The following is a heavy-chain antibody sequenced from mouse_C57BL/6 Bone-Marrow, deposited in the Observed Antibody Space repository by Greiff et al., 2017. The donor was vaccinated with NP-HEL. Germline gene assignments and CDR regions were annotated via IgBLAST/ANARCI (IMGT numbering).Heavy chain of an antibody. CDR2: IDPSDSYT. V-gene: IGHV1-69*01. CDR3: ASVGGYYYAMDY. Sequence: QVQLQQPGAELVMPGASVKLSCKASGYTFTSYWMHWVKQRPGQGLEWIGEIDPSDSYTNYNQKFKGKSTLTVDKSPSTAYMQLSSLTSEDSAVYYCASVGGYYYAMDYWGQGTSVTVSS. CDR1: GYTFTSYW. J-gene: IGHJ4*01.